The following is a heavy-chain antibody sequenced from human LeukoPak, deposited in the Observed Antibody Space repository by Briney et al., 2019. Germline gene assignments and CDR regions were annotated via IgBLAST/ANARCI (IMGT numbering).Heavy chain of an antibody. D-gene: IGHD6-13*01. J-gene: IGHJ6*03. Sequence: GGSLRLSCAASGFTFSSYAMHWVRQAPGKGLEWVAVISNDGSNKYYADSVKGRFTISRDNSKNTQYLQMNSLRAEDTAVYYCARKMRKQQLPYYHYYMDVWGKGTTVTVSS. V-gene: IGHV3-30-3*01. CDR1: GFTFSSYA. CDR3: ARKMRKQQLPYYHYYMDV. CDR2: ISNDGSNK.